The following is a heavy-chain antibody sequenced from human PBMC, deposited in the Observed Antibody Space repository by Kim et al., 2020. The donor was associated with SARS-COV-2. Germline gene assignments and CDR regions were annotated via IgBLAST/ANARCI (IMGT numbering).Heavy chain of an antibody. J-gene: IGHJ4*02. CDR2: ISYDGSNK. V-gene: IGHV3-30*04. CDR3: ARTRSGYYCPFDY. D-gene: IGHD3-22*01. CDR1: GFTFSSYA. Sequence: GGTLRLSCAASGFTFSSYAMHWVRQAPGKGLEWVAVISYDGSNKYYADSVKGRFTISRDNSKNTLYLQMNSMRAEDTAVYYCARTRSGYYCPFDYWGQGT.